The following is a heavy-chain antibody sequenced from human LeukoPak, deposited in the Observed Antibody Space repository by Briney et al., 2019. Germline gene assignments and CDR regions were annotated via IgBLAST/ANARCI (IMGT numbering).Heavy chain of an antibody. J-gene: IGHJ4*02. D-gene: IGHD3-10*01. CDR1: GYTFTGYY. Sequence: GASVKVSCKASGYTFTGYYMHWVRQAPGQGLEWMGWINPNSGGTNYAQKLQGRVTMTRDTSISTAYMELSRLRSDDTAVYYCALSGAHSGNPPDYWGQGTLVTVSS. CDR3: ALSGAHSGNPPDY. V-gene: IGHV1-2*02. CDR2: INPNSGGT.